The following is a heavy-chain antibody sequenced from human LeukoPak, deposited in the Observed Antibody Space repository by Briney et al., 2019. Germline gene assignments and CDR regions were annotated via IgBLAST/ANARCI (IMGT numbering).Heavy chain of an antibody. V-gene: IGHV3-23*01. CDR1: GFTFSSSA. J-gene: IGHJ4*02. Sequence: GGSLRLSCAASGFTFSSSAMSWVRQAPGKGLEWVSAISGSGGSTYYADSVKGRFTISRDNSKNTLYLQMNSLRAEDTAVYYCAKSDGYYDSSGYYSWGQGTLVTVSS. D-gene: IGHD3-22*01. CDR2: ISGSGGST. CDR3: AKSDGYYDSSGYYS.